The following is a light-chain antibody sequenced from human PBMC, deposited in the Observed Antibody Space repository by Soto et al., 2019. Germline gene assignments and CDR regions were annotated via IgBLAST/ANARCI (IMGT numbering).Light chain of an antibody. J-gene: IGKJ5*01. CDR1: HSVSTN. Sequence: QSPATLSVSPGERATLSCRASHSVSTNLAWYQQKPGQVPRLLIYGESTRATGIPARFSGSGSGTEFSLTISSLQSEDLAVYYCQQFDNWPLTFGQGKRLEIK. CDR2: GES. CDR3: QQFDNWPLT. V-gene: IGKV3-15*01.